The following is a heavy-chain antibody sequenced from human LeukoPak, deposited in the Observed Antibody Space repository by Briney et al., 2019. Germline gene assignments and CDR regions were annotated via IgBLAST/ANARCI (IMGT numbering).Heavy chain of an antibody. CDR2: IYYSGST. D-gene: IGHD3-22*01. Sequence: SETLSLTCTVSGGSISSSSYYWGWIRQPPGKGLKWIGSIYYSGSTYYNPSLKSRVTISVDTSKNQFSLKLSSVTAADTAVYYCARFPDYYYDSSGAGDYWGQGTLVTVSS. CDR3: ARFPDYYYDSSGAGDY. J-gene: IGHJ4*02. CDR1: GGSISSSSYY. V-gene: IGHV4-39*01.